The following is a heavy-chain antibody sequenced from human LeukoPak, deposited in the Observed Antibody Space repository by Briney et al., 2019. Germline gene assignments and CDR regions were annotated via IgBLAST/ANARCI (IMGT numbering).Heavy chain of an antibody. Sequence: SETLSLTCAVYGGSFSGYYWSWIRQPPGKGLEWIGEINHSGSTNYNPSLKSRVTISVDTSKNQFSLKLSSVTAADTAVYYRARGTGYSYGGDYWGQGTLVTVSS. V-gene: IGHV4-34*01. J-gene: IGHJ4*02. CDR2: INHSGST. CDR1: GGSFSGYY. D-gene: IGHD5-18*01. CDR3: ARGTGYSYGGDY.